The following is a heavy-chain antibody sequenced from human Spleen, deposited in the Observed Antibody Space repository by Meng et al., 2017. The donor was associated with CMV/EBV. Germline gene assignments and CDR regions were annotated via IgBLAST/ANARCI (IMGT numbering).Heavy chain of an antibody. CDR3: ARDRGYCSSTSCYNVG. CDR1: GFTFSNYG. V-gene: IGHV3-33*01. D-gene: IGHD2-2*02. Sequence: GESLKISCAASGFTFSNYGMHWVRQAPGKGLEWVAVIWYDGSNKYYADSVKGRFTISRDNAKNSLYLQMNSLRAEDTAVYYCARDRGYCSSTSCYNVGWGQGTLVTVSS. CDR2: IWYDGSNK. J-gene: IGHJ4*02.